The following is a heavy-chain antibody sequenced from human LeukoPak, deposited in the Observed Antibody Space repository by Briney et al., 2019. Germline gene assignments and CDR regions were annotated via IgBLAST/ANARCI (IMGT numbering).Heavy chain of an antibody. J-gene: IGHJ4*02. CDR3: ARDWEPYYDILTGYYRGGVFDY. V-gene: IGHV1-69*04. CDR2: IIPILGIA. CDR1: GGTFSSYA. D-gene: IGHD3-9*01. Sequence: SVKVSCKASGGTFSSYAISWVRQAPGQGLEWMGRIIPILGIANYAQKFQGRVTITTDGSTSTAYMELSSPRSEDTAVYYCARDWEPYYDILTGYYRGGVFDYWGQGTLVTVSS.